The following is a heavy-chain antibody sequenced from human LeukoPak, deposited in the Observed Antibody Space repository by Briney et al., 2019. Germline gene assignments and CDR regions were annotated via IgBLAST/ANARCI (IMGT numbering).Heavy chain of an antibody. J-gene: IGHJ4*02. V-gene: IGHV3-15*01. Sequence: GGSLRLSCAASGFTFSNAWMSWVRQAPGKGLEWVGRIKSKTDGGTTDYAAPVKGRFTISRDDSKNTLYLQMNSLKTEDTAVYYCSGCSGGSCDTIDYWGQGTLVTVPS. CDR1: GFTFSNAW. D-gene: IGHD2-15*01. CDR2: IKSKTDGGTT. CDR3: SGCSGGSCDTIDY.